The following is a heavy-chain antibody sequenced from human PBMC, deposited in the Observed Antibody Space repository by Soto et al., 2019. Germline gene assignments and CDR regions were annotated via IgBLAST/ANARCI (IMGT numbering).Heavy chain of an antibody. CDR3: ARDLPTAGGDRPYSSDF. D-gene: IGHD6-25*01. J-gene: IGHJ4*02. Sequence: SETLSLTCTVSGGSISSGHYYWSWIRQPPGKGLEWIGYIYYSGSTYYNPSLKSRLTISVDTSKNQFSLQLTSVTAADTAVYYCARDLPTAGGDRPYSSDFWGPGPLLTL. CDR1: GGSISSGHYY. CDR2: IYYSGST. V-gene: IGHV4-30-4*01.